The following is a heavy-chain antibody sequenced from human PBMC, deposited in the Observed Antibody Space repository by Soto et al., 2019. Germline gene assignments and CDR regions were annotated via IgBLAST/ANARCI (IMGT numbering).Heavy chain of an antibody. J-gene: IGHJ4*02. V-gene: IGHV4-59*08. CDR1: GASIAGYY. Sequence: QVQLQESGPGLLKPSETLSLTCTISGASIAGYYWSWIRQSPGKGLEWIGYVYPSGSTNYNPSLQSRVAMSIDTSKRQSSLKLTSVTAADTALYYCARHWWSSGSYLVFDSWGQGTLVTVSS. CDR3: ARHWWSSGSYLVFDS. CDR2: VYPSGST. D-gene: IGHD6-19*01.